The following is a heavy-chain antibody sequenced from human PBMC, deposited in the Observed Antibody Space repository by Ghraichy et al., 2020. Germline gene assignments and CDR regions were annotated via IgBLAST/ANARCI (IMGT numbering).Heavy chain of an antibody. CDR2: IIYNSETT. CDR1: GFTFSSYG. V-gene: IGHV3-23*01. Sequence: GGSLRLSCAASGFTFSSYGMSWARQAPGKGLEWVSTIIYNSETTYYAASVKGRFTISRDNSKDTLFLQMNSLRAEDTATYYCAKESYTATFTYFDYWGQGTPVTVAS. D-gene: IGHD5-18*01. J-gene: IGHJ4*02. CDR3: AKESYTATFTYFDY.